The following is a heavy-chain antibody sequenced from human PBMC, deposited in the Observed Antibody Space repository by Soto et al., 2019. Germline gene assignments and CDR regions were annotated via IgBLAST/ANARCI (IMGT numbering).Heavy chain of an antibody. Sequence: GASVKVSCKASGYTFTGYYMHWVRQAPGQGLEWMGWINPNSGGTNYAQKFQGRVTMTRDTSISTAYMELSRLRSDDTAVYYCARVCSSTSCYTVNYYYGMDVWGQGTTVTGLL. CDR1: GYTFTGYY. CDR3: ARVCSSTSCYTVNYYYGMDV. CDR2: INPNSGGT. J-gene: IGHJ6*02. V-gene: IGHV1-2*02. D-gene: IGHD2-2*02.